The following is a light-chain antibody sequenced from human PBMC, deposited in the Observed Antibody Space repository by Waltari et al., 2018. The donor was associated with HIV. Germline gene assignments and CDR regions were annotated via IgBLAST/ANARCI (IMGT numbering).Light chain of an antibody. CDR1: SGSIGENY. J-gene: IGLJ3*02. V-gene: IGLV6-57*01. Sequence: NFMSTQPHSVSESPGKTVTISRTRSSGSIGENYVHWYQQRPGSSPIIVIYEDKQRPSGVPDRFSGSIGSSSTSASLTISGLKTEDEGDYYCQSYDRSIQVFGGGTKLTVL. CDR3: QSYDRSIQV. CDR2: EDK.